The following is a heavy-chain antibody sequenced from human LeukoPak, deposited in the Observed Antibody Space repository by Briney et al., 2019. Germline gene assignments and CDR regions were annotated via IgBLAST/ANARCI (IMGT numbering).Heavy chain of an antibody. J-gene: IGHJ4*02. CDR1: GFTFSSHA. Sequence: GGSLRLSCAASGFTFSSHAMSWVRQAPGKGLEWVSAISGSGDSTYCADSVKGRFTISRDNSKNTLYLQMNSLRAEDMAVYYCAKYAVVGTPFFDYWGQGTLVTVSS. CDR3: AKYAVVGTPFFDY. CDR2: ISGSGDST. D-gene: IGHD2-15*01. V-gene: IGHV3-23*01.